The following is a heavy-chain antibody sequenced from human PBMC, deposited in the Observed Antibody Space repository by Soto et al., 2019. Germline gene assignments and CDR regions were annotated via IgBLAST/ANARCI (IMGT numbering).Heavy chain of an antibody. Sequence: SETLSLTCTVSGGSISSSNYYWGWIRQPPGKGLEWIVSIYYSGSTYYNPSLKSRVTISVDTSKNQFSLKLSSVTAADTAVYYCATQEVGGSYVYTFDPWGQGTLVTVSS. CDR3: ATQEVGGSYVYTFDP. CDR2: IYYSGST. V-gene: IGHV4-39*01. CDR1: GGSISSSNYY. D-gene: IGHD1-26*01. J-gene: IGHJ5*02.